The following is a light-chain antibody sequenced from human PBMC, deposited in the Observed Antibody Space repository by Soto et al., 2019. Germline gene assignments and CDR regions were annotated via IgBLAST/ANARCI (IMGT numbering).Light chain of an antibody. CDR1: QGINTY. Sequence: DIQMTQSPSSLSESAGDRVTITCRASQGINTYLNWYQQKPGKAPKLLVYAASNLQSGVPSRFTGSGSGTEFTLTINSLQPDDFSTYYCQQYHSYWTFGQGTKVDIK. V-gene: IGKV1-9*01. J-gene: IGKJ1*01. CDR2: AAS. CDR3: QQYHSYWT.